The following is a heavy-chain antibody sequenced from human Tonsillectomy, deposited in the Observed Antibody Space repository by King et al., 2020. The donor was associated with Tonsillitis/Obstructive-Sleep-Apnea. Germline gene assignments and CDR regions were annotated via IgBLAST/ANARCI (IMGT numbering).Heavy chain of an antibody. CDR2: MNPNSGNK. CDR1: GYTFTSYD. D-gene: IGHD2-2*02. J-gene: IGHJ4*02. V-gene: IGHV1-8*01. CDR3: ARFGCSSTSCYIDY. Sequence: VQLVQSGAEVKKPGASVKVSCKASGYTFTSYDINWVRQATGQGLEWMGWMNPNSGNKGYAQKVQGRVTMTRNTSISTAYMELSSLRSEDTAVYYCARFGCSSTSCYIDYWGQGTLVTVSS.